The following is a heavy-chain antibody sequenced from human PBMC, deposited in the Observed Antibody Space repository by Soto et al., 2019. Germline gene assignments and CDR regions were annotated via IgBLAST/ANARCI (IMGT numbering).Heavy chain of an antibody. CDR1: GFTFSTYA. Sequence: PGGSLRLSCSASGFTFSTYAMNWVRQAPGKGLEWVSGISGSGDSTYSADSVKGRFTVSRDNSKNTLYLQMNSLRAEDTAVYYCTRSAVRPSGGLIGPFDYWGQGTVVTVSS. J-gene: IGHJ4*02. V-gene: IGHV3-23*01. CDR2: ISGSGDST. D-gene: IGHD3-16*02. CDR3: TRSAVRPSGGLIGPFDY.